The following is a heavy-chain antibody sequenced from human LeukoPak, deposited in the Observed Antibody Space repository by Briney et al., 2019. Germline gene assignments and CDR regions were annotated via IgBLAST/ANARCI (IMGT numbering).Heavy chain of an antibody. CDR1: GGSISSYY. CDR3: ARHRDYYDT. V-gene: IGHV4-59*01. CDR2: IYYSGST. Sequence: SETLSLTCTVSGGSISSYYWSWIRQPPGKGLEWIGYIYYSGSTKYNPSLKSRVAISLDTSKNQFSLKLSSVTAADTAVYFCARHRDYYDTWGHGTLVTVSS. D-gene: IGHD3-22*01. J-gene: IGHJ4*01.